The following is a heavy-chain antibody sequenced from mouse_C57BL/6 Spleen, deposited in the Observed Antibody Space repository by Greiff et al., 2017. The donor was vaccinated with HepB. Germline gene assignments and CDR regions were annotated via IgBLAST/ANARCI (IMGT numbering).Heavy chain of an antibody. CDR2: ISSGGSYT. Sequence: DVMLVESGGDLVKPGGSLKLSCAASGFTFSSYGMSWVRQTPDKRLEWVATISSGGSYTYYPDSVKGRFTISRDNAKNTLYLQMSSLKSEDTAMYYCARHTKDYDPYYFDYWGQGTTLTVSS. CDR1: GFTFSSYG. D-gene: IGHD2-4*01. J-gene: IGHJ2*01. V-gene: IGHV5-6*02. CDR3: ARHTKDYDPYYFDY.